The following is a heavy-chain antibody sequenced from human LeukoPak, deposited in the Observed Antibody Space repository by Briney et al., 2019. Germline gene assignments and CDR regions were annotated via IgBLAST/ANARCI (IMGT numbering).Heavy chain of an antibody. V-gene: IGHV1-3*01. CDR3: ARDSQEGAFDY. CDR1: GYTFTSYA. J-gene: IGHJ4*02. Sequence: ASVKVSCKASGYTFTSYAIHWVRQAPGQRLEWMGWITAGNGNAKYSQKFQSRVTITRDTSASTAYMELGSLTSEDTALYYCARDSQEGAFDYWGQGTLVTVSS. CDR2: ITAGNGNA.